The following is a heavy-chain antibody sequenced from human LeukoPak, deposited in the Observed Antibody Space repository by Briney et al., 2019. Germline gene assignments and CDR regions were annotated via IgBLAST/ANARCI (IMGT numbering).Heavy chain of an antibody. CDR1: GHTFTSYY. CDR2: INPNSGGT. J-gene: IGHJ3*02. V-gene: IGHV1-2*02. D-gene: IGHD2-21*02. CDR3: ATSTCGGDCYDAFDI. Sequence: ASVKVSCKASGHTFTSYYMHWVRQAPGQGLEWMGWINPNSGGTNYAQKFQGRVTMTRDTSISTAYMELSRLRSDDTAVYYCATSTCGGDCYDAFDIWGQGTMVTVSS.